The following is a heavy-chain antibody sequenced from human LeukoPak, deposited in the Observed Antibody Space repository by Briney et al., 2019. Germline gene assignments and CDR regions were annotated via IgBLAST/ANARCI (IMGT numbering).Heavy chain of an antibody. Sequence: GASVKVSCKASGYTLTGYYMHWVRQAPGQALEWMGWMNPNSGNTGYAQKFQGRVTMTRNTSISTAYMELSSLRSEDTAVYYCARDLGDLSSLDPWGQGTLVTVSS. CDR2: MNPNSGNT. D-gene: IGHD6-6*01. V-gene: IGHV1-8*02. CDR3: ARDLGDLSSLDP. J-gene: IGHJ5*02. CDR1: GYTLTGYY.